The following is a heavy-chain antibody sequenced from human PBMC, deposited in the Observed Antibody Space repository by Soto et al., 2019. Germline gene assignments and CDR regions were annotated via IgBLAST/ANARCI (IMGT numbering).Heavy chain of an antibody. Sequence: EVQVMESGGGLVQPGGSLRLSCEVSGLTFSGYWMTWVRQAPGKGLEWVANLNPEGSANYYVDSVRGRFTISRDNAKQSLSLQMNSLRVEDTAVYYCVTGYCSAGVCSRGYWGQGTLVTVTS. CDR1: GLTFSGYW. CDR2: LNPEGSAN. J-gene: IGHJ4*02. V-gene: IGHV3-7*01. CDR3: VTGYCSAGVCSRGY. D-gene: IGHD2-8*02.